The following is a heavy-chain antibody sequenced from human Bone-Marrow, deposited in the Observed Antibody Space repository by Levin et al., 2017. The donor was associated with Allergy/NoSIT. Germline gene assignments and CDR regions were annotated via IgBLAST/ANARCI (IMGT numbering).Heavy chain of an antibody. CDR1: GFTFRSYG. V-gene: IGHV3-74*01. J-gene: IGHJ6*04. D-gene: IGHD3-10*01. CDR2: IKTDGSRT. Sequence: GESLKISCAASGFTFRSYGMHWVRQAPGKGLVWVSHIKTDGSRTDYADSVQGRFTISRDNAKNMLYLQMNSLRVEDTAVYYCARGGSDGWGKGTTVTVSS. CDR3: ARGGSDG.